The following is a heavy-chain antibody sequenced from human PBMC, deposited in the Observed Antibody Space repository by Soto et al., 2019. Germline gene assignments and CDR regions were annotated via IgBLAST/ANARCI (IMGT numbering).Heavy chain of an antibody. J-gene: IGHJ4*02. CDR2: IIPIFATV. D-gene: IGHD5-18*01. V-gene: IGHV1-69*01. Sequence: QVQLVQSGSEVKKPGSSVKVSCKASGGSFSSNPLSWVRQAPGQGLEWMAGIIPIFATVHYAQKFQGRVTITADESTRTAYMELTSLRSEDTAVYFCARGGRGYSLAPRYYFDYWGQGTLVTVSS. CDR3: ARGGRGYSLAPRYYFDY. CDR1: GGSFSSNP.